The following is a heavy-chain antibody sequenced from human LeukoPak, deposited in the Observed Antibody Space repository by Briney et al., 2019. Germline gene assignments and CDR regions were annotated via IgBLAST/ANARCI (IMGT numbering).Heavy chain of an antibody. J-gene: IGHJ6*02. D-gene: IGHD3-10*01. CDR1: GFTFSSYA. V-gene: IGHV3-30-3*01. CDR2: ISYDGSNK. Sequence: GGSLRLSCAASGFTFSSYAMHWVRQAPGKGLEWVAVISYDGSNKYYADSVKGRFTISRDNSKNTLYLQMNSLRAEDTAVYYCARANMVRGDSRYYYGMDVWGQGTTVTVSS. CDR3: ARANMVRGDSRYYYGMDV.